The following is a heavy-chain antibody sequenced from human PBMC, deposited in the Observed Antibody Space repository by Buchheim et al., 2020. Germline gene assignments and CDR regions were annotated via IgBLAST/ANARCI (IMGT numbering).Heavy chain of an antibody. CDR3: AKDLVIVAAAGNWFDP. CDR1: GFTFSSYG. Sequence: QVQLVESGGGVVQPGRSLRLSCAASGFTFSSYGMHWVRQAPGKGLEWVAVISYDGSNKYYADSVKGRLTISRDNSKNTLYLQMNSLRAEDTAVYYCAKDLVIVAAAGNWFDPWGQGTL. CDR2: ISYDGSNK. V-gene: IGHV3-30*18. J-gene: IGHJ5*02. D-gene: IGHD6-13*01.